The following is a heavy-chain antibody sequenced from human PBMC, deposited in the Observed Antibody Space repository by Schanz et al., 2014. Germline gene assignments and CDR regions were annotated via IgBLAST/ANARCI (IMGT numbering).Heavy chain of an antibody. J-gene: IGHJ4*02. CDR1: GYTFVSYS. CDR3: GRGFSRSYIDF. D-gene: IGHD6-6*01. V-gene: IGHV1-46*03. CDR2: INPSGGGT. Sequence: QVQLVQSGDEVKKPGASVKVSCKASGYTFVSYSMHWVRQAPGQGLEWMGIINPSGGGTSYALRFQGRITVTTDTSTSTVYLELSSLRSDDTAVYYCGRGFSRSYIDFWGQGTLITVSS.